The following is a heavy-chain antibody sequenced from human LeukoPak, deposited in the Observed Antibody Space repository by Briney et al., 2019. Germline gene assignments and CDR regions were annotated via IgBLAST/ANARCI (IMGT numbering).Heavy chain of an antibody. V-gene: IGHV6-1*01. CDR2: TVYRSKWYY. J-gene: IGHJ5*02. CDR1: GDSVSSNSAA. CDR3: ARSTALVGDDWVDP. D-gene: IGHD2-21*01. Sequence: PSQTLSLTCAISGDSVSSNSAAWNWIRQSPSRGLEWLGRTVYRSKWYYDYAVSVQSRITINADTSKNQFSLHLNSATPEDTAVYHCARSTALVGDDWVDPWGQGTLVTVSS.